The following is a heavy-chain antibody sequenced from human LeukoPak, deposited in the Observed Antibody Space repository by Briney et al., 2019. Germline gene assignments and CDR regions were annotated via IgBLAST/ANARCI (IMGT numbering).Heavy chain of an antibody. Sequence: GGSLRLSCAASGFTFSSYEMNWVRQAPGKGLEWVSYISISGSTIYYVDSVKGRFTISRDNAKNSLYLQMNSLRAEDTAVYYCAREGNWNDQDYWGQGTLVTVSS. CDR2: ISISGSTI. D-gene: IGHD1-20*01. V-gene: IGHV3-48*03. CDR3: AREGNWNDQDY. J-gene: IGHJ4*02. CDR1: GFTFSSYE.